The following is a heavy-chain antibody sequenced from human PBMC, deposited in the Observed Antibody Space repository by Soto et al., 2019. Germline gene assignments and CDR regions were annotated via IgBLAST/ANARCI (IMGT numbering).Heavy chain of an antibody. V-gene: IGHV1-69*01. Sequence: QVQLVQSGAEVKKPGSSVKVSCKASGGTFSSYAISWVRQAPGQGLEWMGGIIPNFGTAKFAQRFQGRVTITADESTSTAYMELSSLRSEDTAVYYCARGGYYYGSGSYRHIDYWAQGTLVTVSS. CDR1: GGTFSSYA. CDR3: ARGGYYYGSGSYRHIDY. J-gene: IGHJ4*02. CDR2: IIPNFGTA. D-gene: IGHD3-10*01.